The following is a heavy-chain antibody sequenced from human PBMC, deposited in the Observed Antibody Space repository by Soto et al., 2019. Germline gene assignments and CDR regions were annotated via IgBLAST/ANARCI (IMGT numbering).Heavy chain of an antibody. J-gene: IGHJ2*01. CDR2: IYYSGST. CDR1: GDSISSYY. D-gene: IGHD3-22*01. V-gene: IGHV4-59*01. Sequence: QVQLQESGPGLVKPSETLSLTCTVSGDSISSYYWSWIRQPPGKGLEWIGYIYYSGSTSYNPSLKSRVTLSVDTSKNQFSLKLSSVTAADTAVYYCARVAITYWYFDLWGRGTLVTVSS. CDR3: ARVAITYWYFDL.